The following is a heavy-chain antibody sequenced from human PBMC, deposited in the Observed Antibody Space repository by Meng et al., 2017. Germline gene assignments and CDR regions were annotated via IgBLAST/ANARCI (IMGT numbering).Heavy chain of an antibody. CDR1: GFTFRNHW. J-gene: IGHJ4*02. Sequence: GESLKISCAASGFTFRNHWMHWVRQTPGKGLMWVSRINTDGSLINYADSVKGRFTISRDNAKDTLYLQMNSLRVEDTAVYYCARDVVVGETTRTPLDYWGQGTLVTVSS. CDR2: INTDGSLI. V-gene: IGHV3-74*01. CDR3: ARDVVVGETTRTPLDY. D-gene: IGHD1-1*01.